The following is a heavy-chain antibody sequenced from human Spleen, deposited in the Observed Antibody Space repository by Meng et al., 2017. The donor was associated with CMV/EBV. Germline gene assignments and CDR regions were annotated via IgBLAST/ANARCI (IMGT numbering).Heavy chain of an antibody. CDR3: GRSLSVATDSGIDS. Sequence: ASVKVSCKASGYTFTRYHIHWVRQAPGQGLEWMAIVKANGDSTANAHKFQGRVTMTRDTSTSTVYMELTSLRSEDTAVYYCGRSLSVATDSGIDSWGQGTLVTVSS. J-gene: IGHJ4*02. CDR2: VKANGDST. V-gene: IGHV1-46*01. CDR1: GYTFTRYH. D-gene: IGHD2-15*01.